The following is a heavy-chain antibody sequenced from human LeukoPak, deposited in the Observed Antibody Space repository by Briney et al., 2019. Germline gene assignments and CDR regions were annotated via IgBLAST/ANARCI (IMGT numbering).Heavy chain of an antibody. V-gene: IGHV3-64D*06. J-gene: IGHJ4*02. D-gene: IGHD5-24*01. CDR2: ITNYGDGT. CDR3: VKDTRDTRDDY. CDR1: GFIFIDYT. Sequence: GGSLRLSCSASGFIFIDYTIHWVRQAPGKGLEYVSAITNYGDGTYYADSVKGRFTISRDNSKNTVWLQMSSLRPEDTAVYYCVKDTRDTRDDYWGQGTLVTVSS.